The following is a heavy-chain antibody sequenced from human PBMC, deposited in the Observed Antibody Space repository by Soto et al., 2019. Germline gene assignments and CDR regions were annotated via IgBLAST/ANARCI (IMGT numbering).Heavy chain of an antibody. CDR3: ARDLAAAGPFDC. CDR1: GYTFTNYA. Sequence: QVQLVQSGAEVKKPGASVKVSCKASGYTFTNYAFSWVRQAPGQGLEWMGWISAYNGNTNYPQKLQGRVTMTTDTSTSTAYMELRSLRSDDTAVYSWARDLAAAGPFDCWGQGTLVSVSS. CDR2: ISAYNGNT. V-gene: IGHV1-18*01. D-gene: IGHD6-13*01. J-gene: IGHJ4*02.